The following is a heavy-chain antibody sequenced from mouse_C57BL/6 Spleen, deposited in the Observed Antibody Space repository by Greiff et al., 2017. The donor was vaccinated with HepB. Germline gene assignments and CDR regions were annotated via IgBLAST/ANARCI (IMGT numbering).Heavy chain of an antibody. V-gene: IGHV1-7*01. CDR3: ARFIYDGYYFDD. CDR2: INPSSGYT. Sequence: VKLVESGADLVKPGASVKLSCKASGYTFTSYWMHWVNQKPGQGLEWIGYINPSSGYTKYNQKFKDKATLTADKSSSTAYMQLSSLTYEDSAVYYCARFIYDGYYFDDWGQGTTLTVSS. CDR1: GYTFTSYW. D-gene: IGHD2-3*01. J-gene: IGHJ2*01.